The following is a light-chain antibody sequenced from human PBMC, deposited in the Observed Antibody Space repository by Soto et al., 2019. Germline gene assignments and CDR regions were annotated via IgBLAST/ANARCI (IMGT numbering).Light chain of an antibody. Sequence: QSALTQPASVSGSPGQSITISCTGTSSDIGGYNYVSWYQHHPGKAPKLMIYDVGNRPSGVSNRFSGSKSGNTASPTISGLQAEDEADYYCSSYTGSGTLDVVFGGGTKLTVL. CDR2: DVG. V-gene: IGLV2-14*03. CDR1: SSDIGGYNY. J-gene: IGLJ2*01. CDR3: SSYTGSGTLDVV.